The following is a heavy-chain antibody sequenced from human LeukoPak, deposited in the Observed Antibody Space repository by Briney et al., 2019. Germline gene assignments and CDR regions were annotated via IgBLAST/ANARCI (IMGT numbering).Heavy chain of an antibody. CDR3: ARHVEIAVAGPIDY. CDR2: IYYSGST. CDR1: GGSISSSRDY. D-gene: IGHD6-19*01. V-gene: IGHV4-39*01. Sequence: SETLSLTCTVSGGSISSSRDYWGWIRQPPGQGLEWIGSIYYSGSTYYNPSLKSRVTISVDTSKNQFSLKLSSVTAADTAVYYCARHVEIAVAGPIDYWGQGTLVTVSS. J-gene: IGHJ4*02.